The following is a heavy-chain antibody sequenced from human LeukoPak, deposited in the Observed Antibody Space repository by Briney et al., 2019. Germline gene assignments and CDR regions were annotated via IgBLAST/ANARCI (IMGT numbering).Heavy chain of an antibody. CDR2: ISGSGGST. CDR3: ARPGSYWGAFDI. J-gene: IGHJ3*02. CDR1: GFTFSSYA. V-gene: IGHV3-23*01. Sequence: GGSLRLSCAASGFTFSSYAMSWVRQAPGKGLEWVSVISGSGGSTYYADSVKGRFTISRDNSKNTLYLQMNSLRAEDTAVYYCARPGSYWGAFDIWGQGTMVTVSS. D-gene: IGHD1-26*01.